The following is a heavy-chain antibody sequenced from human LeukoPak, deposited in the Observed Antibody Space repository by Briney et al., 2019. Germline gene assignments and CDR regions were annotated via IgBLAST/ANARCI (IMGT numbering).Heavy chain of an antibody. J-gene: IGHJ4*02. V-gene: IGHV3-30*18. Sequence: GGSLRLSCAASGFTFSSYGMHWVRQAPGKGLEWVAVISHDESDSHYADSVKGRFTISRDNSKNTVYLQMSSLRPEDTAVYFCAKELYFGSGSYPDYWGQGTLVRVSS. CDR2: ISHDESDS. D-gene: IGHD3-10*01. CDR3: AKELYFGSGSYPDY. CDR1: GFTFSSYG.